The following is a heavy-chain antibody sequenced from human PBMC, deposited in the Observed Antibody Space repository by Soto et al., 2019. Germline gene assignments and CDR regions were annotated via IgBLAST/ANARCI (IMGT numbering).Heavy chain of an antibody. CDR3: AKEAPGGWHFFDP. CDR2: ISDDGRQK. J-gene: IGHJ5*02. D-gene: IGHD6-19*01. CDR1: GFTFRTYG. V-gene: IGHV3-30*18. Sequence: GGSLRLSCAAPGFTFRTYGMHWVRQAPGKGLEWVAFISDDGRQKYYGDSVKGRFTNSRDNSKNTLSLRMISLRTEDTSVYYCAKEAPGGWHFFDPWGQGTLVTVSS.